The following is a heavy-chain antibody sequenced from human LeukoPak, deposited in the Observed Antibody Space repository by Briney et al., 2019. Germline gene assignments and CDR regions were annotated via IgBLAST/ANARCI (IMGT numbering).Heavy chain of an antibody. J-gene: IGHJ4*02. V-gene: IGHV3-15*01. CDR2: VKIKTDGGTT. CDR3: TTDWGQTFYYDGTGYYHPGGFDY. CDR1: GFTFSNAC. Sequence: PGGSLRLSCAASGFTFSNACMSWVRQAPGKGLEWVGRVKIKTDGGTTDYAAPVKGRFTISRDDSKNTLYLQMNRLKTEDTALYYCTTDWGQTFYYDGTGYYHPGGFDYWGQGTLVTVSS. D-gene: IGHD3-22*01.